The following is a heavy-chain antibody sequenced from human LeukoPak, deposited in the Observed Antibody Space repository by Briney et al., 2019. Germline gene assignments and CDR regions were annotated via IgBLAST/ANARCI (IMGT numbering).Heavy chain of an antibody. CDR3: ARVDRYHFYLDV. Sequence: SVKVSCKASGGTFRTYSVTWGRQAPGQGLEWMGGINPIFGTPNYAKKFQGRVKVTTDDATGTAYMELSSLMSEDTAIYYCARVDRYHFYLDVWGKGTPVTVSS. J-gene: IGHJ6*03. CDR2: INPIFGTP. CDR1: GGTFRTYS. V-gene: IGHV1-69*05.